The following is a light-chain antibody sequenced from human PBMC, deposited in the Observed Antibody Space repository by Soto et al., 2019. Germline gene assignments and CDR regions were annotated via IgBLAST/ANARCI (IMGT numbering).Light chain of an antibody. J-gene: IGLJ3*02. V-gene: IGLV2-14*01. CDR2: DVT. CDR1: SSDVGGYNY. CDR3: SSYTSSSTWV. Sequence: QSALTQPASVSGSPGQSITISCTGTSSDVGGYNYVSWYQQHPGEAPKLMIYDVTNRPSGVSNRFSGSKSGNTASLTISGLLAEDEADYYCSSYTSSSTWVFGGGTKLTVL.